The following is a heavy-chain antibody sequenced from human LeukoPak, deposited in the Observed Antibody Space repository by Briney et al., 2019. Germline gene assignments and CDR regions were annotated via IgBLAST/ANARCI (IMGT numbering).Heavy chain of an antibody. D-gene: IGHD3-22*01. CDR1: GYSFINSW. Sequence: GESLKISCKGSGYSFINSWIGWVRQMPGKGLEWMGIIYPGDSDTRYSPSFQGQVIISADKSINTAYLQWSSLKASDTATYYCARPSGGSSGYPMAFDYWGQGTLVTVSS. CDR2: IYPGDSDT. CDR3: ARPSGGSSGYPMAFDY. J-gene: IGHJ4*02. V-gene: IGHV5-51*01.